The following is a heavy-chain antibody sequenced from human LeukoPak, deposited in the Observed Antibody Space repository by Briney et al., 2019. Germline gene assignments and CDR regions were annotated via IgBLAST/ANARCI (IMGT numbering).Heavy chain of an antibody. CDR2: ISWNSGSI. CDR1: GFTFDDYA. J-gene: IGHJ4*02. D-gene: IGHD3-22*01. Sequence: GRSLRLXCAASGFTFDDYAMHWVRQAPGKGLEWVSGISWNSGSIGYADSAKGRFTISRDNAKNSLYLQMNSLRAEDMALYYCAKDGASDYYDSSGLDYWGQGTLVTVSS. CDR3: AKDGASDYYDSSGLDY. V-gene: IGHV3-9*03.